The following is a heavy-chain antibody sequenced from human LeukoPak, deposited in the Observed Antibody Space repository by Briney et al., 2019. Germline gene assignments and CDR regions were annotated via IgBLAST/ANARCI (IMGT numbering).Heavy chain of an antibody. J-gene: IGHJ4*02. V-gene: IGHV4-39*07. CDR3: ARDSHYYGSGSHSDY. CDR2: VYYSGST. Sequence: PGGSLRLSCAASGFTFSTSWMSWVRQPPGKGLEWIGSVYYSGSTYYNPSLKSRVTMSVDTSKNQFSLKLSSVTAADTAVYYCARDSHYYGSGSHSDYWGQGTLVTVSS. CDR1: GFTFSTSW. D-gene: IGHD3-10*01.